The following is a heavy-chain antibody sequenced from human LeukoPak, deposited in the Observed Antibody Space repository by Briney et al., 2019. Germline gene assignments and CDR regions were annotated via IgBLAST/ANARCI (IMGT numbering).Heavy chain of an antibody. Sequence: SETLSLTCTVSGGSISSYYWSWIRQPPGRGLEWIGYIFYNGSTNYNPSLKSRVTISVDTAKNHVSLSLSSVTAADTAVYYCARFVDTAMVFDYWGQGTLVTVSS. V-gene: IGHV4-59*01. D-gene: IGHD5-18*01. CDR2: IFYNGST. J-gene: IGHJ4*02. CDR1: GGSISSYY. CDR3: ARFVDTAMVFDY.